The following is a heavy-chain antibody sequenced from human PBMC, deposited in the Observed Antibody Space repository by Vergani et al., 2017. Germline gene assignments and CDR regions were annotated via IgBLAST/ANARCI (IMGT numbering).Heavy chain of an antibody. CDR1: GFTFSSYG. J-gene: IGHJ4*02. D-gene: IGHD3-9*01. V-gene: IGHV3-30*03. CDR2: ISYDGSNK. Sequence: QVQLVESGGGVVQPGRSLRLSCAASGFTFSSYGMHWVRQAPGKGLEWVAVISYDGSNKYYADSVKGRFTISRDNSKNTLYLQMNSLRAEDTAVYYCARDNDILTGYHFDYWGQGTLVTVSS. CDR3: ARDNDILTGYHFDY.